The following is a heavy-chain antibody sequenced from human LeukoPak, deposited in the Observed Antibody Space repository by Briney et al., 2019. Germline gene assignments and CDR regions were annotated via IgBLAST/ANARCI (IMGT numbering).Heavy chain of an antibody. Sequence: GGSLRLSCAASGFTFSSYGMHWVRQAPGKGLEWVAVISYDGSNKYYADSVKGRFTISRDNSKKTLYLQMNSLRAEDTAVYYCAKDQCSGGSCYSDYWGQGTLVTVSS. CDR1: GFTFSSYG. V-gene: IGHV3-30*18. D-gene: IGHD2-15*01. J-gene: IGHJ4*02. CDR3: AKDQCSGGSCYSDY. CDR2: ISYDGSNK.